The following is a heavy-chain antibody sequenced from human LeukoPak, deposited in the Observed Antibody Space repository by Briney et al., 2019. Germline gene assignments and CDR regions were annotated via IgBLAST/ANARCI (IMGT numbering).Heavy chain of an antibody. CDR1: GGSISTTSYF. J-gene: IGHJ4*02. CDR3: ARQGDGYCSSTNCLYTFDY. D-gene: IGHD2-2*03. V-gene: IGHV4-39*01. CDR2: IYYSGDT. Sequence: SETLSLACAVSGGSISTTSYFWGWIRQPPGKGLEWIASIYYSGDTYYSPSLKSRVTISEDTSKNQFSLNLNSVTAADTAVYYCARQGDGYCSSTNCLYTFDYWGQGILVTVSS.